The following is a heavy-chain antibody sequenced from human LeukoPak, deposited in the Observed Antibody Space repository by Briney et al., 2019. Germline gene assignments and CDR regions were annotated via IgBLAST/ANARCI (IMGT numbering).Heavy chain of an antibody. Sequence: SETLSLTCTVSGGSTSSDYWSWIRQSPGKGLEWVGYVYNSGDTGKNPSLKSRVTILLDTSKNQCSLKLTSVTAADTAVYYCARLYRATDAFDIWGQGTMVTVSS. J-gene: IGHJ3*02. D-gene: IGHD1-26*01. CDR2: VYNSGDT. CDR1: GGSTSSDY. CDR3: ARLYRATDAFDI. V-gene: IGHV4-59*08.